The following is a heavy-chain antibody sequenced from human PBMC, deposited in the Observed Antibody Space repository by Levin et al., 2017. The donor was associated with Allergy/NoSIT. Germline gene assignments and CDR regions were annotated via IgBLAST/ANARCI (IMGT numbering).Heavy chain of an antibody. V-gene: IGHV3-13*01. CDR2: IGTAGDT. Sequence: GGSLRLSCAASGFTFSSYDMHWVRQATGKGLEWVSAIGTAGDTYYPGSVKGRFTISRENAKNSLYLQMNSLRAGDTAVYYCARGGLYCSGGSCLHYYYGMDVWGQGTTVTVSS. CDR3: ARGGLYCSGGSCLHYYYGMDV. J-gene: IGHJ6*02. D-gene: IGHD2-15*01. CDR1: GFTFSSYD.